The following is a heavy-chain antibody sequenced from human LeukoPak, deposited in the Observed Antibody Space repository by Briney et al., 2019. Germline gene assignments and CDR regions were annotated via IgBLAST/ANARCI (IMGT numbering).Heavy chain of an antibody. CDR3: ARLPWRSPNPKPEYYY. Sequence: PSETLSLTCTVSGGSISSGGYYWSWIRQHPGKGLEWIGYIYYSGSTYYNPSLKSRVTISVDTSKNQFSLKLSSVTAADTAVYYCARLPWRSPNPKPEYYYWGQGTLVTDSS. CDR2: IYYSGST. CDR1: GGSISSGGYY. J-gene: IGHJ4*02. D-gene: IGHD2-2*01. V-gene: IGHV4-31*03.